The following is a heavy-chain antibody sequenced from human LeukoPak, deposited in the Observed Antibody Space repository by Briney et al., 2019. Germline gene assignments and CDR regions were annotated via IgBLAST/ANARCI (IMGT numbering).Heavy chain of an antibody. J-gene: IGHJ4*02. V-gene: IGHV3-43*02. CDR2: TSGDGVST. CDR1: GLPIADFA. CDR3: AKESGKFDY. Sequence: PGGSLRLSCVASGLPIADFAMHWVRQAPGKGLEWVSLTSGDGVSTFYTDSVRGRFSISRDNTKNSLYLEMNSLRTEDTAMYYCAKESGKFDYWGQGTLVAVSS.